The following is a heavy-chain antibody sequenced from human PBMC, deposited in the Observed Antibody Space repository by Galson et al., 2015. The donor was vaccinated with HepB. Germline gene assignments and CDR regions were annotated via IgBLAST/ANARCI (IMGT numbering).Heavy chain of an antibody. J-gene: IGHJ5*02. V-gene: IGHV4-39*01. CDR1: GGSISSSSDY. D-gene: IGHD3/OR15-3a*01. CDR2: INYRGST. CDR3: ARRGITYYDFWSINWFDP. Sequence: SETLSLTCTVSGGSISSSSDYWAWIRQSPGKGLESIGNINYRGSTHYNPSLKSRVTISVDTSKNQFSLKLTSVTAADMSIYYCARRGITYYDFWSINWFDPWGQGILVSVSS.